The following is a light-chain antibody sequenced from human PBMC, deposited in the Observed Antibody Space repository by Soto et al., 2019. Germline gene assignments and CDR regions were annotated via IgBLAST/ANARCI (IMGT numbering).Light chain of an antibody. Sequence: QSALTQPRSVSGSPGQSVAISCTGTSSDVGGYNHVAWYQQHPGKDPKLMIFDVNKRPSWVPDRFSGSKSGNTASLTISGLQAEDEADYYFSSYAGSYTYVFATGTKLTVL. V-gene: IGLV2-11*01. CDR1: SSDVGGYNH. J-gene: IGLJ1*01. CDR2: DVN. CDR3: SSYAGSYTYV.